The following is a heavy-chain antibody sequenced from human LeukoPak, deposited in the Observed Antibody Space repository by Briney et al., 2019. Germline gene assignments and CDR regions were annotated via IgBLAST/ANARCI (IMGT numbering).Heavy chain of an antibody. D-gene: IGHD3-22*01. V-gene: IGHV3-30*18. CDR1: GFTFSSYG. J-gene: IGHJ4*02. CDR3: AKIEYYYYSSGYYY. Sequence: PGGSLRLSCAASGFTFSSYGMHWVRQAPGKGLEWVAVISYDGTNKYCADSVKGRFTISRDNSKNTLYLQMNSLKPEDTAVYYCAKIEYYYYSSGYYYWGQGTLVTVSS. CDR2: ISYDGTNK.